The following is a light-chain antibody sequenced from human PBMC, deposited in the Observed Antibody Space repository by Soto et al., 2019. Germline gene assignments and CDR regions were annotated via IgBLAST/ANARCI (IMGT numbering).Light chain of an antibody. V-gene: IGLV2-14*01. CDR2: EVN. Sequence: QSALTQPASVSGSPGQSITISCTGTSSDVGAYNYVSWYQQHHGKAPKLMIFEVNNRPSGVSNRFSGSKSGNTASLAISGLQAEDEADYYCSSYTSSSTLVFGGGTKLTVL. CDR3: SSYTSSSTLV. J-gene: IGLJ2*01. CDR1: SSDVGAYNY.